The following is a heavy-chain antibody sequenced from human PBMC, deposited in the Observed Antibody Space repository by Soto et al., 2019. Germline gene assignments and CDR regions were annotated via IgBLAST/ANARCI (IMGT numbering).Heavy chain of an antibody. CDR1: GFTVSSNY. V-gene: IGHV3-66*01. D-gene: IGHD6-13*01. J-gene: IGHJ5*01. CDR2: LYSGGNT. CDR3: ARDRDSSSWFGY. Sequence: EVQLVESGGGLVQPGGSLRLSCAASGFTVSSNYMSWIRQAPGKGLEWVSSLYSGGNTFYADSVKGRFTISRDTSKNTLYLQMDSLRAEDTAVYYCARDRDSSSWFGYWGQGTLVTVSS.